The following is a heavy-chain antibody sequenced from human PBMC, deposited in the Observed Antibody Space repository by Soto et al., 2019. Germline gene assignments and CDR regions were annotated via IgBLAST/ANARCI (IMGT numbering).Heavy chain of an antibody. J-gene: IGHJ6*02. CDR1: GFTFTIYA. CDR3: ANNWDCSGGTCYSYYSYDVDV. Sequence: EVQLLESGGGLVQPGGSLRLSCAASGFTFTIYAMSWVRQAPGKGLEWVSGISGSGGNTYYADSVKGRFTISRDNSKNTLYLQMNSLRAEEAGVDYCANNWDCSGGTCYSYYSYDVDVWGQGTTVTVSS. CDR2: ISGSGGNT. V-gene: IGHV3-23*01. D-gene: IGHD2-15*01.